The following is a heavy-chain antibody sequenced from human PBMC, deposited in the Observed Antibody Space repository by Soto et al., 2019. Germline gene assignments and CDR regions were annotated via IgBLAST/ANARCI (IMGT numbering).Heavy chain of an antibody. CDR1: GGTFSIYA. CDR2: IMPIFGTA. CDR3: ANPSSPYCSGGSCYSTNYYSGMDV. D-gene: IGHD2-15*01. V-gene: IGHV1-69*06. Sequence: QVQLVQSGAEVKKPGSSVKVSCKASGGTFSIYAINWVRQDPGEGLEWMGGIMPIFGTANYAQKFQGRVRITADKSTSTAYMELSGLRSEDTAVYYCANPSSPYCSGGSCYSTNYYSGMDVWGQGTTVTVSS. J-gene: IGHJ6*02.